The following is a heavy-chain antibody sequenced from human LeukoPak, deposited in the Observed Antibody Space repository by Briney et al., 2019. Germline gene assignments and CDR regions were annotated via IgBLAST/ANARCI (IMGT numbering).Heavy chain of an antibody. CDR3: ARHAIYSGGYSFWFDP. D-gene: IGHD1-26*01. CDR1: GGSIGTYY. V-gene: IGHV4-59*08. J-gene: IGHJ5*02. CDR2: ISYSGST. Sequence: SETLSLTCPVSGGSIGTYYWSWIRQPPGKGLEWIAFISYSGSTNYNPSLKSRASISLDTSKHLCSLRLGSVTAADTAVYYCARHAIYSGGYSFWFDPWGLGTLVTVSS.